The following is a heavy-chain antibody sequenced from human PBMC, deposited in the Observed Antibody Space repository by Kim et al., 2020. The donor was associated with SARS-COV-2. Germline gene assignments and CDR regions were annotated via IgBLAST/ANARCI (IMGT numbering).Heavy chain of an antibody. CDR1: GGTFGTYA. CDR2: IIPLLDVP. Sequence: SVKVSCKVSGGTFGTYALNWVRQAPGQGLEWMGRIIPLLDVPNYTRKFQGRLTITADKTTSTVSMKLSGLRPEDTAIYYCARGTGVSSSGRADYWGQG. J-gene: IGHJ4*02. V-gene: IGHV1-69*04. CDR3: ARGTGVSSSGRADY. D-gene: IGHD6-6*01.